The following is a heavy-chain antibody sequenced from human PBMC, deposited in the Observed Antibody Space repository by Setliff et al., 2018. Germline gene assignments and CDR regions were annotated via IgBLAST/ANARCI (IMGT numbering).Heavy chain of an antibody. Sequence: PSETLSLTCAVYGGSFSGYYWSWIRQPPGKGLEWIGSIYYSGSTYYNPSLKSRVTISVDTSKNQFSLKLSSVTAADTAVYYCARERMYYNFWSGYSDYWGQGTLVTVSS. J-gene: IGHJ4*02. V-gene: IGHV4-34*01. CDR2: IYYSGST. CDR3: ARERMYYNFWSGYSDY. D-gene: IGHD3-3*01. CDR1: GGSFSGYY.